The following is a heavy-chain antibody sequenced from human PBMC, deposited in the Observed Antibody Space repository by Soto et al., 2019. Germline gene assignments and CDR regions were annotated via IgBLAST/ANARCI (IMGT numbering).Heavy chain of an antibody. D-gene: IGHD4-17*01. V-gene: IGHV3-33*01. Sequence: QVQLVESGGGVVQPGRSLRLSCAASGFTFSSYGMHWVRQAPGKGLEWVAVIWDDGSNKYYADSVKGRFTISRDNSKNTLYLQMNSLRAEDTAVYYCASGIYGDLTYYYYYYMDVWGKRTTVTVSS. CDR3: ASGIYGDLTYYYYYYMDV. CDR1: GFTFSSYG. CDR2: IWDDGSNK. J-gene: IGHJ6*03.